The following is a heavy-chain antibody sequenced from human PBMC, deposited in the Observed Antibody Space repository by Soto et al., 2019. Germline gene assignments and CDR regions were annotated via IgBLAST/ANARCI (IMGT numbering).Heavy chain of an antibody. CDR2: INPSGST. Sequence: LSLTCTVSGGSISTYYWSWIRQPAGKGLEWLGRINPSGSTNYNPSLKTRVTMSVDTSNNQFSLSLSSMTAADTAVYYCARQEMTTGYNWFDPWGQGTLVTVSS. V-gene: IGHV4-4*07. CDR3: ARQEMTTGYNWFDP. CDR1: GGSISTYY. D-gene: IGHD4-4*01. J-gene: IGHJ5*02.